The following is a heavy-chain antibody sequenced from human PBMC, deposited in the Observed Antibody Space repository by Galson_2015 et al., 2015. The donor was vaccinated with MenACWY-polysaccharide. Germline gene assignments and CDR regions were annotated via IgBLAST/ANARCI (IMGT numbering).Heavy chain of an antibody. Sequence: YADSVKGRFTISRDNAKDSLYLEMNSLTAEDTGLYYCARDRGSYDAYDIWGQGTVVTVSS. CDR3: ARDRGSYDAYDI. J-gene: IGHJ3*02. V-gene: IGHV3-48*03. D-gene: IGHD5-18*01.